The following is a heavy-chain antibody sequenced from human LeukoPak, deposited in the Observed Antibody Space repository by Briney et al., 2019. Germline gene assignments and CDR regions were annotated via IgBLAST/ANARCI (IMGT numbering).Heavy chain of an antibody. Sequence: PSQTLSLTCTVSGGSISSGDYYWSWIRQPPGKGLEWIGYIYYSGSTYYNPSLKSRVTISVDKSRNQFSLKLSSVTAADTAVYYCAREEGSSGYSSGWGQGTLVTVSS. CDR1: GGSISSGDYY. D-gene: IGHD6-19*01. CDR2: IYYSGST. V-gene: IGHV4-30-4*01. CDR3: AREEGSSGYSSG. J-gene: IGHJ4*02.